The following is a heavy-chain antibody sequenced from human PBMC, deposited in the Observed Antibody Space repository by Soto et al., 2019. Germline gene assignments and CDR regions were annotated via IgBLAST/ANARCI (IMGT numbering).Heavy chain of an antibody. CDR3: AREYYDPLRAFDI. CDR2: IIPIFGTA. Sequence: SVKVSCKASGGTFSSYAISWVRQAPGQGLEWMGGIIPIFGTANYAQKFQGRVTITADESTSTAYMELSSLRSEDTAVYYCAREYYDPLRAFDIWGQGKMVTVSS. V-gene: IGHV1-69*13. CDR1: GGTFSSYA. D-gene: IGHD3-3*01. J-gene: IGHJ3*02.